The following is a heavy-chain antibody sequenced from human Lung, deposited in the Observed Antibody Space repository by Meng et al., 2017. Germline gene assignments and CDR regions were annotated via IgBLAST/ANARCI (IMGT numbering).Heavy chain of an antibody. CDR2: IYHRGST. D-gene: IGHD6-19*01. CDR3: ARRALWLDPQNFDY. J-gene: IGHJ4*02. Sequence: QVRLQESGAGLVKSSGTLALPRAFSGGSVRSSNWWSSVRQPPGKGLEWIGEIYHRGSTNYNPSLKSRVTISVDKSKNQFSLKLSSVTAADTAVYYCARRALWLDPQNFDYWGQGTLVPSPQ. V-gene: IGHV4-4*02. CDR1: GGSVRSSNW.